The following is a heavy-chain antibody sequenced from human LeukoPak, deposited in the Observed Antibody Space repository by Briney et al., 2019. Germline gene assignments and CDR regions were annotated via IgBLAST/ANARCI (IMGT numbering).Heavy chain of an antibody. CDR1: GYTFTSYG. J-gene: IGHJ4*02. Sequence: GASVKVPCKASGYTFTSYGISWVRQVPGQGLEWMGWISAYNGNTNYAQKLQGRVTMTTDTSTSTAYMELRSLRSDDTAVYYCARIGGMVVVIADYFDYWGQGTLVTVSS. CDR2: ISAYNGNT. CDR3: ARIGGMVVVIADYFDY. D-gene: IGHD2-21*01. V-gene: IGHV1-18*01.